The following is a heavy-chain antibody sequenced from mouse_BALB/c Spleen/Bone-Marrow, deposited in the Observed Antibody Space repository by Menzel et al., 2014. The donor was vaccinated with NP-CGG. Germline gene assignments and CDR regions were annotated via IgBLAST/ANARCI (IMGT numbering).Heavy chain of an antibody. CDR3: TRGITTVVATRAMDY. V-gene: IGHV1-5*01. J-gene: IGHJ4*01. D-gene: IGHD1-1*01. CDR2: IYPGNSDT. CDR1: GYTFTSYW. Sequence: VQLQQSGTVLARPGASVKMSCKASGYTFTSYWMHWEKQRPGQGLEWIGAIYPGNSDTSYNQKFKGKAKLTAVTSTSTAYMDLSSLTNEDSAVYYCTRGITTVVATRAMDYWGQGTSVTVPS.